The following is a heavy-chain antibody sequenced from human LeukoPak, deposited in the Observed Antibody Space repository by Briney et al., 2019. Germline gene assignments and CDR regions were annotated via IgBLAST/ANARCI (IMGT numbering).Heavy chain of an antibody. CDR3: ARDSPRGPDY. Sequence: SETLSLTCTVSGGSISSYYWSWIRQPPGKGLGWIGYIYYSGSTNYNPSLKSRVTISVDTSKNQFSLKLSSVTAADTAVYYCARDSPRGPDYWGQGTLVTVSS. D-gene: IGHD3-10*01. J-gene: IGHJ4*02. CDR2: IYYSGST. V-gene: IGHV4-59*01. CDR1: GGSISSYY.